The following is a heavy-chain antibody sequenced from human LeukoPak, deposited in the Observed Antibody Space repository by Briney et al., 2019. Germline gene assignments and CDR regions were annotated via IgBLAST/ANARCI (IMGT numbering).Heavy chain of an antibody. V-gene: IGHV1-2*02. J-gene: IGHJ4*02. CDR3: ARDPGGLYCSGGSCYTYSNYLFDY. Sequence: ASVEVSCKASGYTFTGYYMHWVRQAPGQGLEWMGWINPNSGGTNYAQKFQGRVTMTRDTSISTAYMELSRLRSDDTAVYYCARDPGGLYCSGGSCYTYSNYLFDYWGQGTLVTVSS. CDR1: GYTFTGYY. D-gene: IGHD2-15*01. CDR2: INPNSGGT.